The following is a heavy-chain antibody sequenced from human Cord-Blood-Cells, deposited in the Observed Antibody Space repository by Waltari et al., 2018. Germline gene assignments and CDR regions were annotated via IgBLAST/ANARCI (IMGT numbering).Heavy chain of an antibody. V-gene: IGHV3-7*01. J-gene: IGHJ4*02. D-gene: IGHD6-6*01. CDR1: CSYYSNYW. CDR3: ARDVKAAPHFDY. CDR2: IKQDGSEK. Sequence: EVQRVESGGGLVQPGRSMRLSWAAACSYYSNYWLTWLLQAPGKGLVWVANIKQDGSEKYYVDSVKGRFTSSRDNAKNSLYLQMNSLRAEDTAVYYCARDVKAAPHFDYWGQGTLVTVSS.